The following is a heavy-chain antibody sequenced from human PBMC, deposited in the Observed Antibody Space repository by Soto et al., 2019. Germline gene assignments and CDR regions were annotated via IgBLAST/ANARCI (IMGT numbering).Heavy chain of an antibody. CDR2: ISGSGGST. Sequence: GGSLRLSCAASGFTFSSYAMSWVRQAPGKGLEWVSAISGSGGSTYYADSVKGRFTISRDNSKNTLYLQMNSLRAEDTAVYYCAKDLDYSNYPSFDYWGQGTLVTAPQ. J-gene: IGHJ4*02. V-gene: IGHV3-23*01. D-gene: IGHD4-4*01. CDR1: GFTFSSYA. CDR3: AKDLDYSNYPSFDY.